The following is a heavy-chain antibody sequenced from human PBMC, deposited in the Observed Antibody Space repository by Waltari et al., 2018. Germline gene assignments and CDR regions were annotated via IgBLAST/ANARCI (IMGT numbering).Heavy chain of an antibody. CDR2: IKSVTYGGTT. CDR3: TQIALWFGDPVDY. D-gene: IGHD3-10*01. V-gene: IGHV3-15*07. Sequence: EVQLVESGGGLVEPGGSLRLSCGASGFTFNNAWMHWVRQAQGKGRECLGRIKSVTYGGTTDYAAPVKGIFTISRDDSKNTLYLQMNSLKTEDTAVYYCTQIALWFGDPVDYWGQGTLVTVSA. J-gene: IGHJ4*02. CDR1: GFTFNNAW.